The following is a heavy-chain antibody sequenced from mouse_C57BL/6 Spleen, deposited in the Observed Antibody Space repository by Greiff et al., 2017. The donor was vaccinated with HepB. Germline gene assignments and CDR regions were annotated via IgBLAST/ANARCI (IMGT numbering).Heavy chain of an antibody. CDR1: GYAFSSYW. CDR2: IYPGDGDT. J-gene: IGHJ3*01. CDR3: ARVDYGPLAWFAY. D-gene: IGHD1-1*02. V-gene: IGHV1-80*01. Sequence: QVQLQQSGAELVKPGASVKISCKASGYAFSSYWMNWVKQRPGKGLEWIGQIYPGDGDTNYNGKFKGKATLTADKSSSTAYMQLSSLTSEDSAVYFCARVDYGPLAWFAYWGQGTLVTVSA.